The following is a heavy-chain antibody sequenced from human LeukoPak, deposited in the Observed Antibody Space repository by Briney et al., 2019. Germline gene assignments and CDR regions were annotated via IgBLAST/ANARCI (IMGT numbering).Heavy chain of an antibody. CDR3: ARGSGRITIFGVPY. CDR2: ISSSNTTV. D-gene: IGHD3-3*01. CDR1: GFTFSSYG. V-gene: IGHV3-48*01. J-gene: IGHJ4*02. Sequence: GGSLRLSCAASGFTFSSYGMSWVRQAPGKGLEWISYISSSNTTVYYADSVKGRFTISRDNAKNSLYLQMSSLRVEDTAVYYCARGSGRITIFGVPYWGQGTLVTVSS.